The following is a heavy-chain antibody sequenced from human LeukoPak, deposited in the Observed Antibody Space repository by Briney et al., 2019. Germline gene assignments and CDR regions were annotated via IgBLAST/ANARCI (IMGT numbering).Heavy chain of an antibody. CDR1: GYTFTSYY. J-gene: IGHJ4*02. Sequence: GASVEVSCKASGYTFTSYYMHWVRQAPGQGLEWMGIINPSGGSTSYAQKFQGRVTMTRDTSTSTVYMELSSLRSEDTAVYYCARDTERRGSRSYYFDYWGQGTLVTVSS. D-gene: IGHD1-1*01. CDR3: ARDTERRGSRSYYFDY. V-gene: IGHV1-46*03. CDR2: INPSGGST.